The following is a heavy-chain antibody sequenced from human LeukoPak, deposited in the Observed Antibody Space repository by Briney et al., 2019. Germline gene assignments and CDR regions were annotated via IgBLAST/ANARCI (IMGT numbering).Heavy chain of an antibody. Sequence: SETLSFTCIVSGGSISSSSYYWGWIRQPPGKGLEWIGSIYYSGSTYYNPSLKSRVTISVDTSKNQFSLKLSSVTAADTAVYYCARGRRDGYNLLDYWGQGTLVTVSS. CDR3: ARGRRDGYNLLDY. CDR2: IYYSGST. J-gene: IGHJ4*02. D-gene: IGHD5-24*01. CDR1: GGSISSSSYY. V-gene: IGHV4-39*07.